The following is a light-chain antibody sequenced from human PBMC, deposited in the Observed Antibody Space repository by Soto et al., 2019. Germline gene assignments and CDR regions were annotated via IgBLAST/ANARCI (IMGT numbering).Light chain of an antibody. CDR1: QSMSTY. Sequence: DIQMTQSPSTLSASVGDRVTITCRASQSMSTYLNWYQQRPGQAPELLIYSASTLQSGVPSRFSGSGSGTDFTLTISSLQPEDFATYYCQQSFGTPWTFGQGTNLEIK. CDR3: QQSFGTPWT. CDR2: SAS. J-gene: IGKJ1*01. V-gene: IGKV1-39*01.